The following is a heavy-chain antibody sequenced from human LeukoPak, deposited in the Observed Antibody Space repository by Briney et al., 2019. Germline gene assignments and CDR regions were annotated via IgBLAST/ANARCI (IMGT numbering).Heavy chain of an antibody. J-gene: IGHJ4*02. D-gene: IGHD5-24*01. CDR3: ARCEDGYNPKN. Sequence: ASVKVSCKASGGTFSSYAISWVRQAPGQGLEWMGRIIPILGIANYAQKFQGRVTITADKSTSTAYMGLSSLRSEDTAVYYCARCEDGYNPKNWGQGTLVTVSS. V-gene: IGHV1-69*04. CDR1: GGTFSSYA. CDR2: IIPILGIA.